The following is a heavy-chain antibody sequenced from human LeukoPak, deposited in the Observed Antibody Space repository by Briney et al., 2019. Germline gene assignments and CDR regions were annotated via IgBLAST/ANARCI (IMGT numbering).Heavy chain of an antibody. D-gene: IGHD4-23*01. V-gene: IGHV7-4-1*02. Sequence: ASVKVSCKASRYTFTTYAMNWVRQAPGQGLEWMGWIDTDTGNPTYAQGFTGRFVFSLDTSVSTAYLQISSLKAEDTAVYYCARGTYGGNSGDTFDIWGQGTMVTVSS. CDR2: IDTDTGNP. CDR3: ARGTYGGNSGDTFDI. CDR1: RYTFTTYA. J-gene: IGHJ3*02.